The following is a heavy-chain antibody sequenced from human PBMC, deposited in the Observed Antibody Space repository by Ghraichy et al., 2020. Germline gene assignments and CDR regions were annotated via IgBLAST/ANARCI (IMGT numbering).Heavy chain of an antibody. CDR3: ARTSSSSWGNYYYYYGMDV. Sequence: VKVSCKASGYTFTSYDINWVRQATGPGLEWMGWMNPNSGNTGYAQKFQGRVTMTRNTSISTAYMELSSLRSEDTAVYYCARTSSSSWGNYYYYYGMDVWGQGTTVTVSS. CDR2: MNPNSGNT. V-gene: IGHV1-8*01. D-gene: IGHD6-6*01. CDR1: GYTFTSYD. J-gene: IGHJ6*02.